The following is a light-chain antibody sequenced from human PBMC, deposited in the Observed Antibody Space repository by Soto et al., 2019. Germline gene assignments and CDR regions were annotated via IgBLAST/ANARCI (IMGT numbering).Light chain of an antibody. V-gene: IGKV3-11*01. J-gene: IGKJ3*01. CDR1: HSVERY. CDR3: QQRSHSPPFS. Sequence: EIVLTQSLATLSLSPGEKATLSCRASHSVERYLAWYQQKPGQTPRVLIYDASNRASGIPARFSGSGSGSDFTLTLSSLELEDFAVYYCQQRSHSPPFSFGPGTRVDIQ. CDR2: DAS.